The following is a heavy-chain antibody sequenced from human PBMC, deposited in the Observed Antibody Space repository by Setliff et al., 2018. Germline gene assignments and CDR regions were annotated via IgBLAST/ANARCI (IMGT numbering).Heavy chain of an antibody. CDR2: INPFFGTT. V-gene: IGHV1-69*05. Sequence: GTFSSSGINWVRQAPGQGLEWMGGINPFFGTTNYAQKFQGRVTITTDESTSTAYMELNSLNSEDTALYYCAREAVVVVSPTDYRYYMDVWGKGTTVTVSS. D-gene: IGHD2-15*01. J-gene: IGHJ6*03. CDR1: GTFSSSG. CDR3: AREAVVVVSPTDYRYYMDV.